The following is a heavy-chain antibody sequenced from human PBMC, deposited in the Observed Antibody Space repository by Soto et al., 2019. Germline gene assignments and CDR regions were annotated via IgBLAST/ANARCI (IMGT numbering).Heavy chain of an antibody. CDR2: ISAYNGNT. Sequence: GASVKGSCKASGYTFTSYGFSWVRQAPGQGLEWMGWISAYNGNTNYAQKLQGRVTMTTDTSTSTAYMELRSLRSDDTAVYYCAREGSRPYYYYGMDVWGQGTTVTVSS. J-gene: IGHJ6*02. CDR1: GYTFTSYG. D-gene: IGHD1-26*01. V-gene: IGHV1-18*01. CDR3: AREGSRPYYYYGMDV.